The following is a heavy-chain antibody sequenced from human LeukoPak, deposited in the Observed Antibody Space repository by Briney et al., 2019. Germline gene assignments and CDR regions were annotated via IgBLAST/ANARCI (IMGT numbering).Heavy chain of an antibody. Sequence: PGGSLRLSCAASGFTFDDYAMHWVRQAPGKGLEWVSGISWNSGSIGYADSVKGRFTISRDNARNTLSLHMISLRAEDTAVYFCVRDGDAYNFDFWGQGVLVTVSS. J-gene: IGHJ4*02. CDR2: ISWNSGSI. D-gene: IGHD5-24*01. CDR3: VRDGDAYNFDF. CDR1: GFTFDDYA. V-gene: IGHV3-9*01.